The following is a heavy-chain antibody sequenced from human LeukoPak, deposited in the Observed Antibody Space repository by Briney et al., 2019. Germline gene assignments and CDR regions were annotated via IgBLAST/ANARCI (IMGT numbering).Heavy chain of an antibody. J-gene: IGHJ4*02. CDR1: GFTFSSYA. CDR2: ISGRGSST. Sequence: GRSLRLSCAASGFTFSSYAMSGVRQAPAKGLEWVSAISGRGSSTYSADSVKRRFTISTNNSKHTPYLQMNSMRVEDTAVDDCAKRATDYWGQGSLVTVSS. D-gene: IGHD5-12*01. V-gene: IGHV3-23*01. CDR3: AKRATDY.